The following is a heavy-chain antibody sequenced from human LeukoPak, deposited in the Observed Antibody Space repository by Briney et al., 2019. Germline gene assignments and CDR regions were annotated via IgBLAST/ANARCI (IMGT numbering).Heavy chain of an antibody. CDR2: INHSGST. CDR1: GGSFSGYY. Sequence: PSETLSLTCFVYGGSFSGYYWSWIRQPPGKGLEWIGEINHSGSTNYNPSLKSRVTISVDTCKNQFSLKVSSVTAADTAVYYCARGFYSNYGAYYMDVWGKGTTVTVSS. V-gene: IGHV4-34*01. D-gene: IGHD4-11*01. J-gene: IGHJ6*03. CDR3: ARGFYSNYGAYYMDV.